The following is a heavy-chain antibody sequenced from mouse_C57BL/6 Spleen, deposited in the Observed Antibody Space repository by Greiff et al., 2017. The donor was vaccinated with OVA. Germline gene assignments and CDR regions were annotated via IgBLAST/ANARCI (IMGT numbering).Heavy chain of an antibody. CDR2: IRLKSDNYAT. CDR1: GFTFSNYW. Sequence: EVKLVESGGGLVQPGGSMKLSCVASGFTFSNYWMNWVRQSPEKGLEWVAQIRLKSDNYATHYAESVKGRFTISRDDSKSSVYLQMNNLRAEDTGIEYGTSDGYYLAGLAYWGQGTLVTVSA. D-gene: IGHD2-3*01. J-gene: IGHJ3*01. V-gene: IGHV6-3*01. CDR3: TSDGYYLAGLAY.